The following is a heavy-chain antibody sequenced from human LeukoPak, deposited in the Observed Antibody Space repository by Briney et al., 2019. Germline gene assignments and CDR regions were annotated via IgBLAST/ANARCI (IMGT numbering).Heavy chain of an antibody. J-gene: IGHJ4*02. V-gene: IGHV4-61*01. D-gene: IGHD5-18*01. CDR2: IYYSGST. CDR1: GGSVSSGSYY. CDR3: ARGGRGAMVLN. Sequence: PSETLSLTCAVSGGSVSSGSYYWSWIRQPPGKGLEWIGYIYYSGSTNYNPSLKSRVTISVDTSKNQFSLKLSSVTAADTAVYYCARGGRGAMVLNWGQGTLVTVSS.